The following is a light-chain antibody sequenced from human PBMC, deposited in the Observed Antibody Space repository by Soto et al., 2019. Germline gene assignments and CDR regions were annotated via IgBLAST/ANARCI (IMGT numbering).Light chain of an antibody. Sequence: NFMLTQPHSVSESPGKTVTISCTRSSGRIASNYVQWYQQRPGSAPTTVIYEDNRRPSGVPDRFSGSIDSSSNSASLTNSGLKTEDEADYYCQSYDNINLGVFGGGTQLTVL. CDR2: EDN. CDR3: QSYDNINLGV. V-gene: IGLV6-57*04. J-gene: IGLJ7*01. CDR1: SGRIASNY.